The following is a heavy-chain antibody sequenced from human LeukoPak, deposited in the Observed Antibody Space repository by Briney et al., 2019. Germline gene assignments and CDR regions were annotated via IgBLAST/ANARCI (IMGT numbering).Heavy chain of an antibody. V-gene: IGHV1-18*01. CDR1: GYTFTSYG. CDR2: ISAYNGNT. D-gene: IGHD3-22*01. Sequence: APVKVSCKASGYTFTSYGISWVRQAPGQGLEWMGWISAYNGNTNYAQKLQGRVTMTTDTSTSTAYMELRSLRSDDTAVYYCARGSRPYHYYDSSGDPDFDYWGQGTLVNVSS. CDR3: ARGSRPYHYYDSSGDPDFDY. J-gene: IGHJ4*02.